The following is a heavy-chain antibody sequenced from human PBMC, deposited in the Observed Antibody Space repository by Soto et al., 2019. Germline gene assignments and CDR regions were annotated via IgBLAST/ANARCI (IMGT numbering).Heavy chain of an antibody. CDR3: ARHRARNWFDP. J-gene: IGHJ5*02. D-gene: IGHD6-6*01. CDR2: IYYSGST. Sequence: KTSETLSLTCIDSGGSISSSSYYWGWIRQPPGKGLEWIGSIYYSGSTYYNPSLKSRVTISVDTSKNQFSLKPSSVTAADTAVFYCARHRARNWFDPWGQGTLVTVS. CDR1: GGSISSSSYY. V-gene: IGHV4-39*01.